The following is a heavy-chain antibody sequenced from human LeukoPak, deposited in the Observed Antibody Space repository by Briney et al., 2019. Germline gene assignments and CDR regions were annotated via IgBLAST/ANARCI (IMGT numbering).Heavy chain of an antibody. Sequence: PSETLSLTCAVSGGSISSGGYYWSWIRQLPGKGLEWIGYIFYNGATDYDPSLKSRVSISLDTSQNQFSLKLYSVTAADTAAYYCARLQGSRTATVDFWGQGTLVTVS. D-gene: IGHD1-26*01. CDR2: IFYNGAT. CDR3: ARLQGSRTATVDF. CDR1: GGSISSGGYY. V-gene: IGHV4-31*11. J-gene: IGHJ4*02.